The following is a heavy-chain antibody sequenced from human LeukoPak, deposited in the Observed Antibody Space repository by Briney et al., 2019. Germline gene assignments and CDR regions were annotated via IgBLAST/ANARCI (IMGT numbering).Heavy chain of an antibody. J-gene: IGHJ4*02. CDR2: ISYDGSNK. Sequence: GGSLRLSCAASGFTFSSYGMHWVRQAPGKGLEWVAVISYDGSNKYYADSVKGRFTISRDNAKKMLFLQMNSLRAEDTALYYCAKDLGYCSSTSCYRAFYWGQGTLVTVSS. D-gene: IGHD2-2*02. CDR3: AKDLGYCSSTSCYRAFY. CDR1: GFTFSSYG. V-gene: IGHV3-30*18.